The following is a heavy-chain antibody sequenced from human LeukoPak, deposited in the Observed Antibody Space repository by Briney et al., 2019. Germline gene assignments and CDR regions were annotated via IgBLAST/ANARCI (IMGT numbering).Heavy chain of an antibody. CDR2: IYQSGST. V-gene: IGHV4-30-2*01. J-gene: IGHJ4*02. CDR3: ARALYYYEGSGYYYQVYFDY. Sequence: SETLSLTCAVSGGSISSGGYSWSWIRQPPGTGLEWIGYIYQSGSTYYNPSLKSRVTISLDRSKNQFSLKLNSVTAADTAVYYCARALYYYEGSGYYYQVYFDYWGQGTLVTVSS. CDR1: GGSISSGGYS. D-gene: IGHD3-22*01.